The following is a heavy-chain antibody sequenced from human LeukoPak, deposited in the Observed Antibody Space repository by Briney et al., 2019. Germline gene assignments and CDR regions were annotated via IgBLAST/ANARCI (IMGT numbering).Heavy chain of an antibody. CDR3: ASSVETATIMWYFDY. CDR1: GYTFTSYY. D-gene: IGHD5-24*01. CDR2: INPSGGST. J-gene: IGHJ4*02. V-gene: IGHV1-46*01. Sequence: ASVKVSCKASGYTFTSYYMHWVRQAPGQGLEWMGIINPSGGSTSYAQKFQGRVTMTRDTSTSTVYMELSSLRSEDTAVYYCASSVETATIMWYFDYWGQGTLVTVSS.